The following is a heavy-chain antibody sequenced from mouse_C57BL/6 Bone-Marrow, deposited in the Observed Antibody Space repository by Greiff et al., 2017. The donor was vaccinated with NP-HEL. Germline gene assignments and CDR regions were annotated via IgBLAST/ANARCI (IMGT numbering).Heavy chain of an antibody. V-gene: IGHV1-42*01. Sequence: VQLQQSGPELVKPGASVKISCKASGYSFTGYYMNWVKQSPEKSLEWIGEINPSTGGTTYNQKFKAKATLTVDKSSSTAYMQLKSLTSDDSAVYYCARRRYYGLDYWGQGTTLTVSS. CDR2: INPSTGGT. J-gene: IGHJ2*01. D-gene: IGHD1-1*02. CDR1: GYSFTGYY. CDR3: ARRRYYGLDY.